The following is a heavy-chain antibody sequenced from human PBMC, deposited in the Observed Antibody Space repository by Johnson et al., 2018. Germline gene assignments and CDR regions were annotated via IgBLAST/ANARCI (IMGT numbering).Heavy chain of an antibody. CDR2: LWYDGSNK. CDR1: GFTFSSYG. V-gene: IGHV3-33*01. D-gene: IGHD4-17*01. Sequence: QVQLVQSGGGVVQPGRSLGLSCAASGFTFSSYGMHWVRQAPGKGLEWVAVLWYDGSNKYYADSVKGRFTISRDNSKNTLYLQMNSLRAEDTAGYYCARDFYDYGDYGDAFDIWGQGTMVTVSS. CDR3: ARDFYDYGDYGDAFDI. J-gene: IGHJ3*02.